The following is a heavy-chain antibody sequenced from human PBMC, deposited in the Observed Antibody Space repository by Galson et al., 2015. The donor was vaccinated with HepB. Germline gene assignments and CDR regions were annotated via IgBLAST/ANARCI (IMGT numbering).Heavy chain of an antibody. CDR2: ISWNGVRT. Sequence: SLRLSCAASGFTFHDYAISWVRQAPGKGLEWVSGISWNGVRTGYADSLKGRSTTSSDNTKNSLYRQMNSRRAEDTALFYCVRGPRWLVGGFGDYWGQGTLVTASS. J-gene: IGHJ4*02. D-gene: IGHD6-19*01. V-gene: IGHV3-20*04. CDR1: GFTFHDYA. CDR3: VRGPRWLVGGFGDY.